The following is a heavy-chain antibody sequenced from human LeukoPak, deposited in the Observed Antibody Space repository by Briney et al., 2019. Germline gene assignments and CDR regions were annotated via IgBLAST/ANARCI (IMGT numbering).Heavy chain of an antibody. Sequence: SETLSLTCTVSSGSINSSDYHWGWIRQPPGKGPEWMGSTHYSGSTYYNPSLKSRFTVSVDTSNNQFSLILTSVTAADRAVYYCARGYCSSTTCSGVGYMDVWGKGTTVTVSS. CDR3: ARGYCSSTTCSGVGYMDV. D-gene: IGHD2-2*01. CDR2: THYSGST. V-gene: IGHV4-39*01. J-gene: IGHJ6*03. CDR1: SGSINSSDYH.